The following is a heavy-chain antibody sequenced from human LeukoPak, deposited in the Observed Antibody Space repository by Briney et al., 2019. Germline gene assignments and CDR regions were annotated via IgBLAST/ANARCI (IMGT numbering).Heavy chain of an antibody. V-gene: IGHV4-4*07. J-gene: IGHJ4*02. Sequence: SETLSLTCTVSGGSLSDYFWTWIRQPAGKGLEWIGRIYTSGSTNYNPSLKSRLTMSIDTSKDQFSLKLSSVTAADTAVYYCARRGFVGATTGCFDYWGQGTLVTVSS. CDR3: ARRGFVGATTGCFDY. CDR2: IYTSGST. D-gene: IGHD1-26*01. CDR1: GGSLSDYF.